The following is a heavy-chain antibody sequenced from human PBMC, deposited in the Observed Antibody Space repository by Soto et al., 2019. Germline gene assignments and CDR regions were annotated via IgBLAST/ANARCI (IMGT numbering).Heavy chain of an antibody. CDR3: LRDGGLT. CDR2: MNQDGSDK. Sequence: EVQLVESGGALVQPGGSLRLSCAASGFSFSTYWMSWVRQAPGKGLEWVAHMNQDGSDKYYVDSVKGRFTISRDNTKNSLFLQMNSLRAEDTAVYYCLRDGGLTWGQGTLVTVSS. J-gene: IGHJ5*02. D-gene: IGHD3-16*01. V-gene: IGHV3-7*04. CDR1: GFSFSTYW.